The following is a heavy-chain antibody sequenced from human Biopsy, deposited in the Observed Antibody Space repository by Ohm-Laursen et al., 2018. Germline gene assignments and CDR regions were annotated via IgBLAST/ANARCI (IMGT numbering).Heavy chain of an antibody. J-gene: IGHJ1*01. CDR1: GGSFMGHY. D-gene: IGHD4-23*01. CDR3: ARGSNEYGGLYFPH. V-gene: IGHV4-59*11. Sequence: SDTLSLTCTVSGGSFMGHYWTWIRQPPGKGLEWIGHISHTGYTSYKSSLKSRVTISLDTSRKHFSLRLTSLAAADTAVYYCARGSNEYGGLYFPHWGQGTLVTVSS. CDR2: ISHTGYT.